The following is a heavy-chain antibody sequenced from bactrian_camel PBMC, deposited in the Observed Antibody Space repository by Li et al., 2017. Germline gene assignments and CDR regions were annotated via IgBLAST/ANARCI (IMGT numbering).Heavy chain of an antibody. V-gene: IGHV3S1*01. D-gene: IGHD1*01. CDR2: FDADGSA. J-gene: IGHJ4*01. CDR3: VKGASPSADRGDWLSLP. Sequence: HVQLVESGGGSVQAGGFLRLSCVASGSIYSDACVGWLRQAPGKEREGVATFDADGSAWYADSVKGRFTISRDDAKNTLYLQLNSLKPEDTAMYYCVKGASPSADRGDWLSLPRGQGTQVTVS. CDR1: GSIYSDAC.